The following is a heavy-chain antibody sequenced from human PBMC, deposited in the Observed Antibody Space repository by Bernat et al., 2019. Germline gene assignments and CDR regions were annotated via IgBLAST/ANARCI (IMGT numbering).Heavy chain of an antibody. D-gene: IGHD2-2*01. CDR2: ISGSGGST. V-gene: IGHV3-23*01. J-gene: IGHJ6*04. CDR1: GFTFSSYA. CDR3: ASRPPVVVVPAAT. Sequence: EVQLLESGGGLVQPGGSLRLSCAASGFTFSSYAMSWVRQAPGKGLAWVSAISGSGGSTYYADSVKGRFTISRDNSKNTLYLQMNSLRAEDTAVYYCASRPPVVVVPAATWGKGTTVTVSS.